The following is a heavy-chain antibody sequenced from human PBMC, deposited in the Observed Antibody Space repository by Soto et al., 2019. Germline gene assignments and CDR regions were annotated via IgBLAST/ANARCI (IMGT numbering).Heavy chain of an antibody. Sequence: XSVKVSCNASGYTFTSYYMHLVRHTPGQGLEWRGIINPSGGSTSYAQKFQGRVTMTRDTSTNTVYMELSSLRSEDTAVYYCARDVSVVAHGYFDYWGQGTLVTVSS. V-gene: IGHV1-46*01. J-gene: IGHJ4*02. CDR1: GYTFTSYY. CDR3: ARDVSVVAHGYFDY. CDR2: INPSGGST. D-gene: IGHD2-15*01.